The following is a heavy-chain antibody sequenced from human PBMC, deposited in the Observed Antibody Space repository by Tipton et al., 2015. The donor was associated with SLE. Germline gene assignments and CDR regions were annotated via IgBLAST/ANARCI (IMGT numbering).Heavy chain of an antibody. Sequence: TLSLTCAVYGGSFSGYYWSWIRQPPGKGLEWIGEINHSGSTNYNPSLKSRVTISVDTSKNQFSLKLSPVTAADTAVYYCARDRKSGGSCYSDYWGQGTLVTVSS. J-gene: IGHJ4*02. V-gene: IGHV4-34*01. CDR1: GGSFSGYY. D-gene: IGHD2-15*01. CDR3: ARDRKSGGSCYSDY. CDR2: INHSGST.